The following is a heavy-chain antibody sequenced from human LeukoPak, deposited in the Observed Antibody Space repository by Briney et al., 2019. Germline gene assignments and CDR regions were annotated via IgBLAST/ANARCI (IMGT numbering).Heavy chain of an antibody. D-gene: IGHD2-2*02. Sequence: ASVSVSCKASGYTFTSYGISWVRQAPGQGLEWMGWISAYNGSTNYAQKLQGRVTMTTDTSTSTAYMELRSLRSDDTAVYYCARGYCSSTSCYRGGGYYYYMDVWGKGTTVTVSS. CDR1: GYTFTSYG. J-gene: IGHJ6*03. CDR2: ISAYNGST. V-gene: IGHV1-18*01. CDR3: ARGYCSSTSCYRGGGYYYYMDV.